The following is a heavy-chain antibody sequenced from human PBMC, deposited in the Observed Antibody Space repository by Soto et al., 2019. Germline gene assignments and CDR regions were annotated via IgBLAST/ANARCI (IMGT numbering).Heavy chain of an antibody. Sequence: GGSLRLSCAASGFTFSSYSMNWVRQAPGKGLEWVSSISSSSSYIYYADSVKGRFTISRDNAKNSLYLQMNSLRAEDTAVYYCARDGELMVYAYAFDIWGQGTMVTVSS. J-gene: IGHJ3*02. D-gene: IGHD2-8*01. CDR3: ARDGELMVYAYAFDI. CDR2: ISSSSSYI. V-gene: IGHV3-21*01. CDR1: GFTFSSYS.